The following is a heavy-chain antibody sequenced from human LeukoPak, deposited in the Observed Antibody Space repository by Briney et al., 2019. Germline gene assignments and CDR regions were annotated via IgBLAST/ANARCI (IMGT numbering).Heavy chain of an antibody. J-gene: IGHJ4*02. D-gene: IGHD5-18*01. V-gene: IGHV3-53*01. Sequence: GGSLRLSCTVSGFTVSSNSMSWVRQAPGKGLEWVSFIYSDNTHYSDSVKGRFTISRDNSKNTLYLQMNSLRAEDTAVYYCARRWVDRNSYGYYFDYWGQGTLVTVSS. CDR2: IYSDNT. CDR1: GFTVSSNS. CDR3: ARRWVDRNSYGYYFDY.